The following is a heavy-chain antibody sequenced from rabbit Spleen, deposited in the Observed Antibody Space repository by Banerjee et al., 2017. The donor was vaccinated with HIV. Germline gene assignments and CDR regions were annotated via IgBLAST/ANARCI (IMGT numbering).Heavy chain of an antibody. V-gene: IGHV1S45*01. CDR3: ARDVDGTNNGWNFYHFAL. J-gene: IGHJ3*01. CDR1: GFSFSSNYW. CDR2: IYGGSSGST. D-gene: IGHD5-1*01. Sequence: QEQLEESGGDLVKPGGSLTLTCTASGFSFSSNYWICWVRQAPGKGLEWIACIYGGSSGSTYYASWAKGRFTISKTSSTTVTLQMTSLTAADTATYFCARDVDGTNNGWNFYHFALWGQGTLVTVS.